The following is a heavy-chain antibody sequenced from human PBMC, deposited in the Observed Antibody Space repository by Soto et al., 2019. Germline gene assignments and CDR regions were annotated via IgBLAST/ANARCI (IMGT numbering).Heavy chain of an antibody. CDR1: GYSISAYY. CDR2: IDPKNGGT. Sequence: QVQRVQSGTEVKKPGASVKVSCQASGYSISAYYIHWVRQAPGQGLERRGWIDPKNGGTVAAQKFQGRLTMTRDTSISTVYMDLSGLTSDDTALYYCGRDDYGIFPYWGQGSLVTVSS. J-gene: IGHJ4*02. CDR3: GRDDYGIFPY. V-gene: IGHV1-2*02. D-gene: IGHD3-10*01.